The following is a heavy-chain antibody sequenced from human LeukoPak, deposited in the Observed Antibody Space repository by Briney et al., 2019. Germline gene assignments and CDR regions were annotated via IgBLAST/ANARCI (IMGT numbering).Heavy chain of an antibody. CDR3: ARGPRDSSGAFDI. CDR2: FSYSGST. V-gene: IGHV4-59*01. Sequence: SETLSLTCTVSGGSISNYYWTWIRQPPGKGLEWFGYFSYSGSTNSNPSLKGRVTISVDTSKNQFSLKLTSVTAADTAVYFCARGPRDSSGAFDIWGQGTMFAVSS. D-gene: IGHD3-10*01. J-gene: IGHJ3*02. CDR1: GGSISNYY.